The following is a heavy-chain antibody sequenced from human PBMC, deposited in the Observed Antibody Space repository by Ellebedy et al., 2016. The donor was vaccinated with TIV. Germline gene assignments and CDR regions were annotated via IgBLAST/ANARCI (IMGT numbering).Heavy chain of an antibody. J-gene: IGHJ5*01. CDR1: GYTFTSYG. D-gene: IGHD1-26*01. Sequence: AASVKVSCKASGYTFTSYGISWVRQAPGQGLEWMGWISAYNGNTNYAQKFQGRVTMTTDRSTSTAHMELRRLSSDDTAVYYCARAHGVGATGWFDSWGQGTLVTVSS. V-gene: IGHV1-18*01. CDR2: ISAYNGNT. CDR3: ARAHGVGATGWFDS.